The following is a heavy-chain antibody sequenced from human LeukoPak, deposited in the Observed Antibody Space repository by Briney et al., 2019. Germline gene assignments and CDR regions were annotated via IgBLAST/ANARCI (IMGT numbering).Heavy chain of an antibody. D-gene: IGHD1-26*01. J-gene: IGHJ4*02. CDR3: ARLVGATADY. CDR1: GYSFSSYR. Sequence: GESLKISCKGFGYSFSSYRITWVRQVPGKGLEWMGRIDPSDSYTNYSPSFQGHVTISADKSISTSYLQWSSLKASHTAMYYCARLVGATADYWGQGTLVTVSS. V-gene: IGHV5-10-1*01. CDR2: IDPSDSYT.